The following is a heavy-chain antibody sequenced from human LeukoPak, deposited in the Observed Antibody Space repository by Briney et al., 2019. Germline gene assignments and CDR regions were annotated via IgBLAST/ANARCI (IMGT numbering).Heavy chain of an antibody. Sequence: SVKVSCKASGGTFSSYAISWVRQAPGQGLEWMGGIIPIFGTANYAQKFQGRVTITADESTSTAYMELSSLRSEDTAVYYCARDGDYYDSSGSRSALDYWGQGTLVTVSS. CDR3: ARDGDYYDSSGSRSALDY. D-gene: IGHD3-22*01. J-gene: IGHJ4*02. CDR1: GGTFSSYA. CDR2: IIPIFGTA. V-gene: IGHV1-69*13.